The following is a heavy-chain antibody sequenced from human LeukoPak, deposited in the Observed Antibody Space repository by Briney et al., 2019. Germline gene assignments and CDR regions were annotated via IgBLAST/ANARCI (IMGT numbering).Heavy chain of an antibody. J-gene: IGHJ5*02. CDR1: GFTFDDYA. V-gene: IGHV3-9*01. D-gene: IGHD6-13*01. CDR3: VKGATSSWYDWFGP. Sequence: PGGSLRLSCAASGFTFDDYAMHWVRQAPGRGLEWVSGISWNSGNIVYADSVKGRFTISRDNAKNSLYLQMNSLRPEDTAFYYCVKGATSSWYDWFGPWGQGTLVTVSS. CDR2: ISWNSGNI.